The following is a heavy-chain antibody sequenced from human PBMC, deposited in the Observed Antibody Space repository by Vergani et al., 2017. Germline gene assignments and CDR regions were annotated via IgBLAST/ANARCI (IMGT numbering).Heavy chain of an antibody. D-gene: IGHD4-17*01. V-gene: IGHV4-39*01. CDR1: GGSITSSSYY. CDR3: ASGWDFGDSR. Sequence: QLQLQESGPGLVKPSETLSLTCTVSGGSITSSSYYWGWIRQPPGKGLEWIGSIYYSGGTYYNPSLKSRLTISVDASKNQFSLKLSSVTAPDTAVYYCASGWDFGDSRWGQGTLVTVSS. CDR2: IYYSGGT. J-gene: IGHJ4*02.